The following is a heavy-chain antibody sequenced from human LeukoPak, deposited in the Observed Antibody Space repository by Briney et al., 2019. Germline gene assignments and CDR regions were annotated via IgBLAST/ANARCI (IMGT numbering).Heavy chain of an antibody. CDR3: AKDSYGDYGLFDY. CDR1: GFTFSSYA. CDR2: ISGSGGST. V-gene: IGHV3-23*01. J-gene: IGHJ4*02. Sequence: HPGGSLRLSCAASGFTFSSYAMSWVRQAPGKGLEWVSAISGSGGSTYYADSVKGRFTISRDNSKNTLYLQMNSLRAEDTAVYYCAKDSYGDYGLFDYWGQGTLVTVSS. D-gene: IGHD4-17*01.